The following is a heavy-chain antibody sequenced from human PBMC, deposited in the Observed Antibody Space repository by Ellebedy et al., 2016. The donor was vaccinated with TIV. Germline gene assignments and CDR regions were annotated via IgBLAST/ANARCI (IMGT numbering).Heavy chain of an antibody. CDR3: ARGLGGGEYFDF. CDR1: GVSFSGSY. CDR2: INHSVGT. J-gene: IGHJ4*02. V-gene: IGHV4-34*01. Sequence: MPSETLSLTCAVYGVSFSGSYWSRIRRPPGKGLEWLGEINHSVGTNSNPSLKSRVTISLDTSKNQFSLKLTSVSAADTADYFCARGLGGGEYFDFWGQGTPVTVSS. D-gene: IGHD2/OR15-2a*01.